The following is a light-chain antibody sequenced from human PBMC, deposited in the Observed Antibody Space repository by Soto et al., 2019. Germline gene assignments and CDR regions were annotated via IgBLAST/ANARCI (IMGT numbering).Light chain of an antibody. CDR1: HSISSW. J-gene: IGKJ1*01. Sequence: DIQMTQSPSTLPASVGDRVTITCRASHSISSWLAWYQQKPGKAPNLLIYDASTLESGVPSRFSGSGSGTEFTLTISSLQPDDFATYYCQQYNSYWTFGQGTKVEIK. V-gene: IGKV1-5*01. CDR2: DAS. CDR3: QQYNSYWT.